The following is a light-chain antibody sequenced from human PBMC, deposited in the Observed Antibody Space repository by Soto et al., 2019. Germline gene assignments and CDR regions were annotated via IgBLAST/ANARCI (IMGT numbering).Light chain of an antibody. CDR2: DVS. CDR1: SSDVGGYND. V-gene: IGLV2-14*01. J-gene: IGLJ1*01. CDR3: SSYRSSSTYV. Sequence: QSVLTQPASVSGSPGQSITISCTGTSSDVGGYNDVSWYQQQPGKAPKLMIYDVSNRPSGVSHRFSGTKSSNTASLTISVLKAEEEADYYGSSYRSSSTYVFGTGTKLTVL.